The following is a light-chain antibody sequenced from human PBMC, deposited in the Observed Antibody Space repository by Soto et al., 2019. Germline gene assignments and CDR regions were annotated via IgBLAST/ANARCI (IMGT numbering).Light chain of an antibody. CDR1: SSNIGSNT. V-gene: IGLV1-44*01. J-gene: IGLJ2*01. CDR3: SFYVRGGSSPVV. CDR2: SDN. Sequence: QSVLTQPPSASGTPGQRVTISCSGSSSNIGSNTVNWYKQFPGSAPKLLIYSDNQRPSGVPDRFSGSKSGTSASLAISGLQSEDEADYYCSFYVRGGSSPVVFGGGTKLTVL.